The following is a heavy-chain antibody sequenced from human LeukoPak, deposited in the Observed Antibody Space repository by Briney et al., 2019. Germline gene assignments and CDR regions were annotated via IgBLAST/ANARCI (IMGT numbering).Heavy chain of an antibody. CDR2: INHSGST. Sequence: RTSETLSLTCAVYGGSFSGYYWSWIRQPPGKGLEWIGEINHSGSTNYNPSLKSRVTISVDTSKNQFSLKLSSVTAADTAVYYCARAGEMATNGPFDYWGQGTLVTVSS. V-gene: IGHV4-34*01. D-gene: IGHD5-24*01. CDR1: GGSFSGYY. J-gene: IGHJ4*02. CDR3: ARAGEMATNGPFDY.